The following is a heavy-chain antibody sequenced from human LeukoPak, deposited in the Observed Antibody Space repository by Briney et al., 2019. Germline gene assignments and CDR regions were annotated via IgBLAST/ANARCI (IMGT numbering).Heavy chain of an antibody. J-gene: IGHJ4*02. CDR1: GFRFSSYW. CDR2: IKQDGSEK. D-gene: IGHD5-12*01. CDR3: ARDGLPFDF. Sequence: PGGSLRLSCAASGFRFSSYWMSWVRQAPGKGLEWVANIKQDGSEKYYVDSVKGRFTISRDNAKNSLYLQMNSLRAEDRAVYFCARDGLPFDFWGRGTLVTVSS. V-gene: IGHV3-7*01.